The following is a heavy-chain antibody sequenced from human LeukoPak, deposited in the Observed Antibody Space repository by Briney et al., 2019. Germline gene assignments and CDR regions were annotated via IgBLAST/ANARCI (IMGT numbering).Heavy chain of an antibody. CDR3: ARQREGYRTWFDP. CDR1: GYIFTSYW. CDR2: IYPGDSDT. D-gene: IGHD5-12*01. J-gene: IGHJ5*02. Sequence: GESLKISCKVSGYIFTSYWIGWVRQMPGKGLEWMGIIYPGDSDTRYSPSFQGQVTISADKSISTAYLQWSSLKASDTAMYYCARQREGYRTWFDPWGQGTLVTVSS. V-gene: IGHV5-51*01.